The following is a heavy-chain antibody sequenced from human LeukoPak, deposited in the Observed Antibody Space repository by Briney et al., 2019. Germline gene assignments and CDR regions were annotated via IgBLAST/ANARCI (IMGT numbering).Heavy chain of an antibody. CDR2: IIPILGIA. CDR3: ARGSGYYDSSGYFSY. J-gene: IGHJ4*02. D-gene: IGHD3-22*01. CDR1: GGTFSSYA. Sequence: SVKVSCKASGGTFSSYAISWVRQAPGQGLEWMGRIIPILGIANYAQKFQSRVTITADKSTSTAYMELSSLRSEDTAVYYCARGSGYYDSSGYFSYWGQGTLVTVSS. V-gene: IGHV1-69*04.